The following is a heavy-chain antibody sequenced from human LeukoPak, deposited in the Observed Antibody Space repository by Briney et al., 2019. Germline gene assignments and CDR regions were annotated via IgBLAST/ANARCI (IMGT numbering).Heavy chain of an antibody. Sequence: GGSLRLSCAASGFTFSSYSMNWVRQAPGKGLEWVSYISSSSSTIYYADSVKGRFTISRDNAKNSLYLQMNSLRAEDTAVYYCARKGVDFWSGDAFDIWGQGTLVTVSS. V-gene: IGHV3-48*01. D-gene: IGHD3-3*01. CDR3: ARKGVDFWSGDAFDI. CDR2: ISSSSSTI. J-gene: IGHJ4*02. CDR1: GFTFSSYS.